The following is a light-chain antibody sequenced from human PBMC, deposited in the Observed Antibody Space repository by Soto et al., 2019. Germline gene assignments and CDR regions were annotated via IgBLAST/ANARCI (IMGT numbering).Light chain of an antibody. V-gene: IGLV2-23*01. CDR2: ENN. CDR1: RSDIGSYNL. Sequence: QSALTQPASVSGSPGQSITISCIGTRSDIGSYNLVSWYQQHPGKAPKLMIYENNKRPSGVSNRFSGSKSGNTASLTISGLQAEDEADYHCCSYAGSSSLVFGGGTKLTVL. CDR3: CSYAGSSSLV. J-gene: IGLJ2*01.